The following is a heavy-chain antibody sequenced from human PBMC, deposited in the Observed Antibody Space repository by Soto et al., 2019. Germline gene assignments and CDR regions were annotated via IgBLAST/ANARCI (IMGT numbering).Heavy chain of an antibody. CDR2: ISISVGTI. Sequence: GGSLRLSCAASGFTFSSYEFIWVRQAPGKGLEWVSYISISVGTIYYADSVKGRFTISRDNAKNSLFLQMNSLRAEDTAVYYCAREGRRDYDSSGPYSFDIWGQGTMVTVSS. V-gene: IGHV3-48*03. J-gene: IGHJ3*02. CDR3: AREGRRDYDSSGPYSFDI. D-gene: IGHD3-22*01. CDR1: GFTFSSYE.